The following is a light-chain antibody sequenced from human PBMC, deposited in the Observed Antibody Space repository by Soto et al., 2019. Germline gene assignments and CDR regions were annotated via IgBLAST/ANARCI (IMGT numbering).Light chain of an antibody. CDR1: QSVPRSY. CDR3: QQYGSSIT. CDR2: GTS. J-gene: IGKJ5*01. V-gene: IGKV3-20*01. Sequence: SVLTQSPGTLSLSTMEIAAPSVRASQSVPRSYLAWYQQKPGQAPRLLIYGTSSRATGIPDRFSGSGSGTDFTLTISRLETEDFAVFYCQQYGSSITFGQGTRLEIK.